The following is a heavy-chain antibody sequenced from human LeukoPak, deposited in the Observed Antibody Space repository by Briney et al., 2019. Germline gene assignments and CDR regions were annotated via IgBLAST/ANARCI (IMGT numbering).Heavy chain of an antibody. J-gene: IGHJ2*01. CDR1: GFTFSSYW. D-gene: IGHD3-10*01. CDR3: TRDRYYFGSGSYPWYFDL. V-gene: IGHV3-7*01. Sequence: PGGSLRLSCAASGFTFSSYWMSWVRQAPGKGLEWVANIKQDGSEKYYVDSVKGRFTISRDNAKNSLYLQMNSLRAEDTAVYYCTRDRYYFGSGSYPWYFDLWGRGTLVTVSS. CDR2: IKQDGSEK.